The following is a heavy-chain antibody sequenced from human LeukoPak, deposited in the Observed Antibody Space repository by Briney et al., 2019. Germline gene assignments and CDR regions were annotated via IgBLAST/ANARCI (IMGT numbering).Heavy chain of an antibody. Sequence: ASVKVSCKASGYTFTSYYMHWVRQAPGQGLEWMGIINPSGGSTSYAQKFQGRVTVTRDTSTSTVYMELSSLRSEDTAVYYCASASGSWYRPVDYWGQGTLVTVSS. V-gene: IGHV1-46*01. CDR3: ASASGSWYRPVDY. D-gene: IGHD6-13*01. CDR2: INPSGGST. J-gene: IGHJ4*02. CDR1: GYTFTSYY.